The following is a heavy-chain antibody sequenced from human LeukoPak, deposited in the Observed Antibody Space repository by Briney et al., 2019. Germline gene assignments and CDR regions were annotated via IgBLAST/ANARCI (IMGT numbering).Heavy chain of an antibody. J-gene: IGHJ4*02. CDR3: ARLPVAASLLTFDY. CDR1: GGTFSSYA. D-gene: IGHD5-12*01. Sequence: SVKVSCKASGGTFSSYAISWVRQAPGQGLEWMGRIIPILGIANYAQKFQGRVTITADKSTGTAYMELSSLRSEDTAVYYCARLPVAASLLTFDYWGQGTLVTVSS. V-gene: IGHV1-69*04. CDR2: IIPILGIA.